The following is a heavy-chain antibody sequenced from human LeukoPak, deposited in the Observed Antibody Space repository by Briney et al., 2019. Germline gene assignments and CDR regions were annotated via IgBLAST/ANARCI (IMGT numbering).Heavy chain of an antibody. CDR3: VRLRRNSDTSGFYYYYDF. Sequence: GGSLRLSCAASGYAFSSYSINWVRQAPGKGLEWVSSISVRSNYIYYADSVRGRFRISRDDARDSLYLQMNSLRAEDTAVYYCVRLRRNSDTSGFYYYYDFWGQGTLVTVSS. D-gene: IGHD3-22*01. J-gene: IGHJ4*02. CDR1: GYAFSSYS. V-gene: IGHV3-21*01. CDR2: ISVRSNYI.